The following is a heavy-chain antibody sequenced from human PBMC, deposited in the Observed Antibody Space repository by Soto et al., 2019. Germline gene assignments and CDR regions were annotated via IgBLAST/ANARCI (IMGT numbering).Heavy chain of an antibody. V-gene: IGHV4-34*01. Sequence: KTSETLSLTCAVYGGSFSGYYYRWIRQPPGKGLEWIGEVNHAGTTNYNPSLKSRVTVSVDVSKNHVSLKLTSLAAADTAMYYCARGRYYYGSGSLNWFDPWGQGTQVTVSS. CDR1: GGSFSGYY. D-gene: IGHD3-10*01. CDR3: ARGRYYYGSGSLNWFDP. CDR2: VNHAGTT. J-gene: IGHJ5*02.